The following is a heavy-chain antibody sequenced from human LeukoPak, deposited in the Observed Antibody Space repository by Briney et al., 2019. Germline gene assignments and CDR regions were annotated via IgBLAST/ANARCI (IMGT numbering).Heavy chain of an antibody. Sequence: SETLSLTCAVYGGSFTGYSWNWIRQPPGKGLEWIGEIYHSGSTNYNPPLKSRVTISLDTSKKQFSLKLTSVTAADTAVYYCSMSRGYNFGQWGQGTLVTVSS. D-gene: IGHD5-18*01. J-gene: IGHJ4*02. CDR2: IYHSGST. CDR1: GGSFTGYS. V-gene: IGHV4-34*01. CDR3: SMSRGYNFGQ.